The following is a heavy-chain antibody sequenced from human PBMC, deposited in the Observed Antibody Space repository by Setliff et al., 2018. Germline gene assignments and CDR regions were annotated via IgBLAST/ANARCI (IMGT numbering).Heavy chain of an antibody. CDR3: ARATYSTGWYGGGGAYYYMDV. CDR1: GGSISTSY. D-gene: IGHD6-13*01. J-gene: IGHJ6*03. Sequence: SETMSLTCTVSGGSISTSYWGWIRQPPWKGLEWIGHIYYTGSTSYSPSLKSRVTISLDTSRKEFSLSLSSVTAADTAVYYCARATYSTGWYGGGGAYYYMDVCGKGTTVTVSS. CDR2: IYYTGST. V-gene: IGHV4-59*08.